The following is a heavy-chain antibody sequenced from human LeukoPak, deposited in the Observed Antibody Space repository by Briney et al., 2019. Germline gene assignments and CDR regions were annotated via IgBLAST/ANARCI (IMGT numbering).Heavy chain of an antibody. CDR3: AKDRSYYDSSGYDYFDY. D-gene: IGHD3-22*01. CDR2: INWNAGSM. V-gene: IGHV3-20*04. Sequence: GGSLRLSCAASGFTFENFGMSWVRQAPGKGLEWVSGINWNAGSMGYADSVKGRFTISRDNSKNTLYLQMNSLRAEDTAVYYCAKDRSYYDSSGYDYFDYWGQGTLATVSS. J-gene: IGHJ4*02. CDR1: GFTFENFG.